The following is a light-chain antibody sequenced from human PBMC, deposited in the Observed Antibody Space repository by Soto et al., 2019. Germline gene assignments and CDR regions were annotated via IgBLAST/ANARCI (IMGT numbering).Light chain of an antibody. Sequence: SYELTQPPSVSVAPGKTASVACGGSNIGSKSVHWYQKKSRQAPVLVMYYDSDRPSGIPERFSGSNSGNTATLTISRVAAGDEADYYCQVWDISSGHVVFGGGTKLTVL. CDR2: YDS. CDR3: QVWDISSGHVV. V-gene: IGLV3-21*01. CDR1: NIGSKS. J-gene: IGLJ3*02.